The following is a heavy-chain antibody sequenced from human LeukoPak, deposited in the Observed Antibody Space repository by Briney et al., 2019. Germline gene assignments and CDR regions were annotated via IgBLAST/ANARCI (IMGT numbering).Heavy chain of an antibody. CDR2: ISYDGSNK. D-gene: IGHD3-22*01. V-gene: IGHV3-30*18. J-gene: IGHJ4*02. Sequence: GGSLRLSCAASGFTFSGYGMHWVRQAPGKGLEWVAVISYDGSNKYYADSVKDRFTIAGDNSKNILYLQMNSLRADDTAVYYCAKDMHYDSSGYYGLQFDSWGQGTLVTVSS. CDR1: GFTFSGYG. CDR3: AKDMHYDSSGYYGLQFDS.